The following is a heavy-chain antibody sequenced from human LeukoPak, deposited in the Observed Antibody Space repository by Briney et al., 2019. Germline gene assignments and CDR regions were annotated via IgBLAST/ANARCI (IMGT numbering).Heavy chain of an antibody. D-gene: IGHD6-6*01. J-gene: IGHJ4*02. V-gene: IGHV3-66*01. CDR1: GFTVSSNY. CDR3: ARSSSPSNLDY. Sequence: GGSLRLSCAASGFTVSSNYMSWVRQAPGKGLEWVSVIYSGGSTYYADPVKGRFTISRDNSKNTLYLQMNSLRAEDTAVYYCARSSSPSNLDYWGQGTLVTVSS. CDR2: IYSGGST.